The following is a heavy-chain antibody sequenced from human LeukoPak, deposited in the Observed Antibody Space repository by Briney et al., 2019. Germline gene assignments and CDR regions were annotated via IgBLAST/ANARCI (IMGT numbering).Heavy chain of an antibody. D-gene: IGHD3-9*01. Sequence: GSLRLSCAASGFTFSNDWMSWVRQAPGKGLEWVGRIKSKSSGETTDYAAPVKGRFTISRDNAENTLDLQMKSLRAEDTAVYYCVTLTTAVNQGAFDIWGQGTMVTVSS. V-gene: IGHV3-15*05. CDR2: IKSKSSGETT. CDR1: GFTFSNDW. CDR3: VTLTTAVNQGAFDI. J-gene: IGHJ3*02.